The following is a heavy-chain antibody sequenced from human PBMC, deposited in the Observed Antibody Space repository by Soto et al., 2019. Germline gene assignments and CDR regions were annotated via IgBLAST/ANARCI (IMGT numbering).Heavy chain of an antibody. Sequence: TGGSLRLSCAASGFTVSSNYMSWVRQAPGKGLEWVSVIYSGGSTYYADSVKGRFTISRDNSKNTLYLQMNSLRAEDTAVYYCAKARTGYSIYYFDYWGQGTLVTVSS. CDR3: AKARTGYSIYYFDY. CDR2: IYSGGST. D-gene: IGHD6-13*01. CDR1: GFTVSSNY. V-gene: IGHV3-53*01. J-gene: IGHJ4*02.